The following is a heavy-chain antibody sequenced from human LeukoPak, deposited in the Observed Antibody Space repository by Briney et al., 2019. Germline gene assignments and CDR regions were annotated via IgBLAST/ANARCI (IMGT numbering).Heavy chain of an antibody. CDR3: ARESTTNDAFDI. J-gene: IGHJ3*02. D-gene: IGHD4-11*01. CDR1: GFALTSYT. CDR2: ISYDGSNK. V-gene: IGHV3-30-3*01. Sequence: GGSLRLSCAASGFALTSYTMSWVRQAPGKGLEWVAVISYDGSNKYYADSVKGRFTISRDNSKNTLYLQMNSLRAEDTAVYYCARESTTNDAFDIWGQGTMVTVSS.